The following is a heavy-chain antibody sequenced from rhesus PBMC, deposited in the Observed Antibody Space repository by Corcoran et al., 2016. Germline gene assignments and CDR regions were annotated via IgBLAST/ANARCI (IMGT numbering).Heavy chain of an antibody. J-gene: IGHJ4*01. CDR2: ISNGGGST. CDR3: ARVGGMNSPAY. Sequence: EVQLVESGGGWAKPGGSLRLSWAASGFTFSDSHMGWVRQAPGKGLGGVSRISNGGGSTWYADSVKGRFTISRENAKNTLYLQMNSLRAEDKAVYYCARVGGMNSPAYWGQGVLVTVSS. D-gene: IGHD3-9*01. CDR1: GFTFSDSH. V-gene: IGHV3-178*01.